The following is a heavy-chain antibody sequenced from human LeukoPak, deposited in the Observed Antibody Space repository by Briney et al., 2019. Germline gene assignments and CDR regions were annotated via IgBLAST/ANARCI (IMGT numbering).Heavy chain of an antibody. CDR3: AKGHIVVVTAIFFDY. J-gene: IGHJ4*02. CDR1: GFTFSSYA. Sequence: GGSLRLSCAASGFTFSSYAMSWVRQAPGKGLEWVSAISGSGGSTKYADSVGGRFTISRDNSKNTVYLQMNSLRAEDTAVYYCAKGHIVVVTAIFFDYWGQGTLVTVSS. D-gene: IGHD2-21*02. CDR2: ISGSGGST. V-gene: IGHV3-23*01.